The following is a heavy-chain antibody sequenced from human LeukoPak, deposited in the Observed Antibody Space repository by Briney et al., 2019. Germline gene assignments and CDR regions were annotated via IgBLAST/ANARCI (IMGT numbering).Heavy chain of an antibody. CDR2: IKEDGSEK. CDR1: GFTFSNYW. D-gene: IGHD5-18*01. V-gene: IGHV3-7*01. CDR3: ARHWYRIFSYRDGSY. J-gene: IGHJ4*02. Sequence: GGSLRLSCAASGFTFSNYWMNWVRQTPGKGLEWVANIKEDGSEKYYVDSVKGRFTISRDNAKNSLFLQMNSLRAEDMGVYYCARHWYRIFSYRDGSYWGQGTLVTVSS.